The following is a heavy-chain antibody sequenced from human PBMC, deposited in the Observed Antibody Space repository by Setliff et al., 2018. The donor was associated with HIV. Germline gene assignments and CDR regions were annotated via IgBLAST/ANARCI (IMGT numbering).Heavy chain of an antibody. CDR2: IIPIFGTA. CDR3: ARDGLLAAAGLGDFDY. Sequence: VKVSCKASGGTFSSYAISWVRQAPGQGLEWMGGIIPIFGTANYAQKFQGRVTITSDTSTSTVYVELSGLRSDDTAVYYCARDGLLAAAGLGDFDYWGQGTLVTVSS. J-gene: IGHJ4*02. D-gene: IGHD6-13*01. V-gene: IGHV1-69*05. CDR1: GGTFSSYA.